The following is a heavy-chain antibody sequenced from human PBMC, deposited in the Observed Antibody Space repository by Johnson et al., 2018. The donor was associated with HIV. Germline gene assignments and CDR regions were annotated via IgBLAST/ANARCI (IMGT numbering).Heavy chain of an antibody. D-gene: IGHD2-15*01. CDR3: ARVPSWGAGSRGGAFDI. CDR2: ISWNSGRI. J-gene: IGHJ3*02. CDR1: GFTFDDYA. V-gene: IGHV3-9*01. Sequence: VQLVESGGGLVQPGRSLRLSCAASGFTFDDYAMHWVRQAPGKGLEWVSGISWNSGRICYADSVKGRFTISRDNSRNTLYLQMNSLRAEDTAVYYCARVPSWGAGSRGGAFDIWGQGTMVTVSS.